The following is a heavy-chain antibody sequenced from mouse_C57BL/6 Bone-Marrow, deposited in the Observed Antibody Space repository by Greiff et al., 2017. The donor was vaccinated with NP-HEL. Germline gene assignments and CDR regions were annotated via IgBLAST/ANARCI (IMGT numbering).Heavy chain of an antibody. D-gene: IGHD1-1*01. CDR2: IYPRSGNT. J-gene: IGHJ4*01. CDR1: GYTFTSYG. Sequence: QVQLKESGAELARPGASVKLSCKASGYTFTSYGISWVKQRPGQGLEWIGEIYPRSGNTYYNEKFKGKATLTADKSSSTAYMELRSLTSEDSAVYFCAIPYYGSSKVYAMDYWGQGTSVTVSS. CDR3: AIPYYGSSKVYAMDY. V-gene: IGHV1-81*01.